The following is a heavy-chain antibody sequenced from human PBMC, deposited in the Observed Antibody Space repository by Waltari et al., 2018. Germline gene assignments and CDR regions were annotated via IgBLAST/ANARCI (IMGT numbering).Heavy chain of an antibody. CDR3: ARGHSGSYSTSAFDI. J-gene: IGHJ3*02. Sequence: QVQLQESGPGLVKPSETLSLTCTVSGGSISSYYWSWIRQPPGKGLEWIGYIYYSGSTNDNPSLKSRVTISVDTSKNQFSLKLSSVTAADTAVYYCARGHSGSYSTSAFDIWGQGTMVTVSS. V-gene: IGHV4-59*01. D-gene: IGHD1-26*01. CDR1: GGSISSYY. CDR2: IYYSGST.